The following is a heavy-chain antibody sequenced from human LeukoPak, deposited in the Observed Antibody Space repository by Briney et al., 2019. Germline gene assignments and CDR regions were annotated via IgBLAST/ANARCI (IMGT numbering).Heavy chain of an antibody. Sequence: SVKVSCKASGYTFTGYYMHWVRQAPGQGLEWMGGIIPIFGTANYAQKFQGRVTITADESTSTAYMELSSLRSEDTAVYYCARDRDPWGQGTLVTVSS. CDR1: GYTFTGYY. CDR3: ARDRDP. V-gene: IGHV1-69*13. CDR2: IIPIFGTA. J-gene: IGHJ5*02.